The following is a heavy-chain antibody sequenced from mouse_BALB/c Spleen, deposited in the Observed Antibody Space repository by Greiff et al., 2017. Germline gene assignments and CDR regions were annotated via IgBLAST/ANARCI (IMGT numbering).Heavy chain of an antibody. J-gene: IGHJ1*01. Sequence: QVQLKESGPGLVQPSQSLSITCTVSGFSLTSYGVHWVRQSPGKGLEWLGVIWSGGSTDYNAAFISRLSISKDNSKSQVFFKMNSLQADDTAIYYCARKGETRYFDVWGAGTTVTVSS. V-gene: IGHV2-4-1*01. CDR2: IWSGGST. CDR3: ARKGETRYFDV. CDR1: GFSLTSYG.